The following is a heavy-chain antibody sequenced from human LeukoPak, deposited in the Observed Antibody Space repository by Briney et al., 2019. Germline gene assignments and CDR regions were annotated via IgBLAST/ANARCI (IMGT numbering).Heavy chain of an antibody. CDR1: GGSISGYY. D-gene: IGHD6-19*01. CDR2: INHSGST. V-gene: IGHV4-34*01. Sequence: PSETLSLTCTVSGGSISGYYWSWIRQPPGKGLEWIGEINHSGSTNYNPSLKSRVTISVDTSKNQFSLKLSSVTAADTAVYYCARNSLFPRIAVAGLDYWGQGTLVTVSS. J-gene: IGHJ4*02. CDR3: ARNSLFPRIAVAGLDY.